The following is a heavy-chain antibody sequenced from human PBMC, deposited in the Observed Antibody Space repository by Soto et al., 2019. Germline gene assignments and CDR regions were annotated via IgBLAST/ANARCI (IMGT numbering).Heavy chain of an antibody. CDR1: GYTFTGYY. CDR2: INPNSGGT. V-gene: IGHV1-2*04. D-gene: IGHD3-16*02. J-gene: IGHJ4*02. Sequence: ASVKVSCKASGYTFTGYYMHWVRQAPGQGLEWMGWINPNSGGTNYAQKFQGWVTMTRDTSISTAYMELSRLRSDDTAVYYCARQRGVIPAAYYFDSCGQGILVTLSS. CDR3: ARQRGVIPAAYYFDS.